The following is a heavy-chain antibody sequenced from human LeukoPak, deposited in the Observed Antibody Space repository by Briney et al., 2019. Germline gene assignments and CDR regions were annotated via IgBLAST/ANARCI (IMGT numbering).Heavy chain of an antibody. J-gene: IGHJ4*02. CDR1: GFTFSSYA. V-gene: IGHV3-33*08. Sequence: GRSLRLSCAASGFTFSSYAIHWVRQAPGKGLEWVAVIWYDGSNKYYADSVKSRFTISRDNSKNTLYLQMNSLRAEDTAVYYCARAKAAASIDYWGQGTLVTVPS. CDR3: ARAKAAASIDY. D-gene: IGHD6-13*01. CDR2: IWYDGSNK.